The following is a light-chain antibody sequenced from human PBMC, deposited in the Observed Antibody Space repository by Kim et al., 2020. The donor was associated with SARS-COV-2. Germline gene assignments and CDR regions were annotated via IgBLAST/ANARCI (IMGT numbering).Light chain of an antibody. CDR3: QQRSNWLWT. J-gene: IGKJ1*01. V-gene: IGKV3-11*01. Sequence: LSLSPGERATLSCRASKSTYWAWYQQKPGQAPRLLIYDASNRATGIPARFSGSGSGTDFTLTISSLEPEDFAVYYCQQRSNWLWTFGQGTKVDIK. CDR2: DAS. CDR1: KSTY.